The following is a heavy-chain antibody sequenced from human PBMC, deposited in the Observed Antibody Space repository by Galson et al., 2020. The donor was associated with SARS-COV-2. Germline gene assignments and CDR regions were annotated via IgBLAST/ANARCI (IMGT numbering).Heavy chain of an antibody. Sequence: IRQPPGKGLEWIGSIYHSGSTYYNPSLKSRVTISVDTSKNQFSLKLSSVTAADTAVYYCARSITGTLAEPWGQGTLVTVSS. D-gene: IGHD1-7*01. CDR3: ARSITGTLAEP. CDR2: IYHSGST. V-gene: IGHV4-38-2*01. J-gene: IGHJ5*02.